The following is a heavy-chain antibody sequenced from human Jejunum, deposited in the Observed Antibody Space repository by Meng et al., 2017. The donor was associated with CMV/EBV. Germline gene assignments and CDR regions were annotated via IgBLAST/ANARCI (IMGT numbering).Heavy chain of an antibody. D-gene: IGHD3-22*01. Sequence: QGPLQESGPGLGRPSETLSLTCIVSGDSINNHFWSWIRQPAGKKLEWIGRISSSGNTNYTPSFKSRVIMSLDTSNNQFFLKLTSVTAADTALYYCARGESRGYYYFDYWGQGILVTVSS. CDR2: ISSSGNT. CDR3: ARGESRGYYYFDY. V-gene: IGHV4-4*07. J-gene: IGHJ4*02. CDR1: GDSINNHF.